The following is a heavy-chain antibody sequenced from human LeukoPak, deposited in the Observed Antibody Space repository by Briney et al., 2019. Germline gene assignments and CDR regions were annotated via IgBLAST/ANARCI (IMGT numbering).Heavy chain of an antibody. CDR2: MNPNSGNT. D-gene: IGHD1-26*01. J-gene: IGHJ4*02. Sequence: ASVKVSCKASGYTFTSYDINWVRQATGQGLEWMGWMNPNSGNTGYAQKFQGRVTITRNTSISTAYMELSSLRSEDTAVYYCANPGWELLPYFDYWGQGTLVTVSS. CDR1: GYTFTSYD. CDR3: ANPGWELLPYFDY. V-gene: IGHV1-8*03.